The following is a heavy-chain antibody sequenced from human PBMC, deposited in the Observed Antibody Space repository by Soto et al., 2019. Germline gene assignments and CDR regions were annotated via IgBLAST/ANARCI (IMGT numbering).Heavy chain of an antibody. CDR1: GFTFSSYA. Sequence: EVQLLESGGGLVQPGGSLRLSCAASGFTFSSYAMSWVRQAPGKGLEWVSAISGSGGSTYYADSVKGRFTISRDNSKNTLYLQMNSLRAEDTPVYYCAKDLIGDIVVVVAATTIFDYWGQGTLVTVSS. J-gene: IGHJ4*02. CDR3: AKDLIGDIVVVVAATTIFDY. D-gene: IGHD2-15*01. CDR2: ISGSGGST. V-gene: IGHV3-23*01.